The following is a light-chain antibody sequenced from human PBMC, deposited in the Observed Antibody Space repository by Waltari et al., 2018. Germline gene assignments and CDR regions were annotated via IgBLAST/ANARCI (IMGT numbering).Light chain of an antibody. Sequence: DIQMTQSPSSLSASVGDRVTITCRASQSISSYLNWYQQKPGKAPKLLIYAASSLQRGVPSRCSGSGSVTDFTLTISSLQPEDFATYYCQQSYSTLWTFGQGTKVEIK. V-gene: IGKV1-39*01. CDR3: QQSYSTLWT. CDR1: QSISSY. CDR2: AAS. J-gene: IGKJ1*01.